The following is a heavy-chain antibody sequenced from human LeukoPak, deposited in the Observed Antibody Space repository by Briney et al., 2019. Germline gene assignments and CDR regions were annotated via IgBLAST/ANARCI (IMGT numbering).Heavy chain of an antibody. CDR1: GYNFTGYY. CDR3: ARAKGRGPLFDY. CDR2: IDPNSGDT. D-gene: IGHD3-10*01. Sequence: ASVKVSCKASGYNFTGYYMYWVRQAPGQGPGWMGWIDPNSGDTNYAQKFQGRVTVTRDTSFNTTYMELNTLTSDDTAVYYCARAKGRGPLFDYWGQGTLVTVSS. V-gene: IGHV1-2*02. J-gene: IGHJ4*02.